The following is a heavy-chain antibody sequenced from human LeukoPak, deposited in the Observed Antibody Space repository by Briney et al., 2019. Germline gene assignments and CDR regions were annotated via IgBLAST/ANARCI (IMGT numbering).Heavy chain of an antibody. D-gene: IGHD3-22*01. Sequence: GGSLRLSCAASGFTVSSNYMSWVRQAPGKGLEWVSVIYSGGSTYYADSVKGRFTISRDNSKNTLYLQMNSLRAEDTAVYYCARTAYYYDSSGHSDDAFDIWGQGTMVTVSS. V-gene: IGHV3-66*02. CDR3: ARTAYYYDSSGHSDDAFDI. J-gene: IGHJ3*02. CDR1: GFTVSSNY. CDR2: IYSGGST.